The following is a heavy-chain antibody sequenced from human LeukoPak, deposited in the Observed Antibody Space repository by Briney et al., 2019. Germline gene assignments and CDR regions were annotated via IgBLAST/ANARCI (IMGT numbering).Heavy chain of an antibody. CDR1: GFTFDDYG. V-gene: IGHV3-20*04. Sequence: CPGGSLRLSCAASGFTFDDYGMSWVRHAPGKGLEWVSGINWNGGSTGYADSVKGRFTISRDNAKNSLYLQMNSLRAEDTALYYCARDNGPVDAPTFDPWGQGTLVTVSS. J-gene: IGHJ5*02. CDR2: INWNGGST. CDR3: ARDNGPVDAPTFDP. D-gene: IGHD2-8*01.